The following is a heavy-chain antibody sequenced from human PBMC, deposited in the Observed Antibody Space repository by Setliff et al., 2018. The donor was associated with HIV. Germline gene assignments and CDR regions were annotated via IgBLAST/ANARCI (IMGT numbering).Heavy chain of an antibody. CDR3: ARHVPRSSRIDY. J-gene: IGHJ4*02. D-gene: IGHD6-13*01. Sequence: SETLSLTCTVSNDSISSTNNYWGWIRQPPGKGLEWVGTISYSGITYYNPSLKSRVTISVDTSKNHFSLKLGSVTAADTAVYYCARHVPRSSRIDYWGPGTLVTVSS. CDR1: NDSISSTNNY. CDR2: ISYSGIT. V-gene: IGHV4-39*01.